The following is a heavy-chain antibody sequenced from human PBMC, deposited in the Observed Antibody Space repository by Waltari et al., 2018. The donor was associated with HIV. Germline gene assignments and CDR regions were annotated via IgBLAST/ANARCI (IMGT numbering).Heavy chain of an antibody. Sequence: QVRLVQSGAEVKKPGASGKVSCKASGFRFTTYGSSWVRPSPGQGLEWMGWIHTYTGNTDSAEKFQGRVTMTRDTFTNTIYMELTTLKSDDSAIYYCVRDLSPMGKGGWYDSWGQGTVVTVSS. D-gene: IGHD6-19*01. CDR1: GFRFTTYG. CDR2: IHTYTGNT. V-gene: IGHV1-18*04. CDR3: VRDLSPMGKGGWYDS. J-gene: IGHJ1*01.